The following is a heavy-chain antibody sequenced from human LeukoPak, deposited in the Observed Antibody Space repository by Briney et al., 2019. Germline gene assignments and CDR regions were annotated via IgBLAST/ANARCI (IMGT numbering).Heavy chain of an antibody. CDR3: ARDLVTVTKGFDI. CDR2: ISYIGSA. V-gene: IGHV4-59*11. CDR1: DDSFSSHY. D-gene: IGHD4-17*01. J-gene: IGHJ3*02. Sequence: SETLSLTCAVSDDSFSSHYWTWIRQPPGKGLEWMGYISYIGSANYNPSLKSRVTVSIDTSKNQFSLKLSSVTAADTAVYYCARDLVTVTKGFDIWGQGTMVSVSS.